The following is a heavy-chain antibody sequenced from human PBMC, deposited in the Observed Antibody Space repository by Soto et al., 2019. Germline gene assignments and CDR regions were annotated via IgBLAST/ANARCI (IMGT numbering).Heavy chain of an antibody. CDR2: IIPIFGTA. CDR1: GGTLSSYA. J-gene: IGHJ6*02. Sequence: SVNVSCKSSGGTLSSYAISWVRQAPGQGLECMGGIIPIFGTANYAQKFQGRVTITADESTSTAYMELSSLRSEDTAVYYCARGPVSYSSSWYDTYYYGMDVWGQGTTVTVSS. D-gene: IGHD6-13*01. CDR3: ARGPVSYSSSWYDTYYYGMDV. V-gene: IGHV1-69*13.